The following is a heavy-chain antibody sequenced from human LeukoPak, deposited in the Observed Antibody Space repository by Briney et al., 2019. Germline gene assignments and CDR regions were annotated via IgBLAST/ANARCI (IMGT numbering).Heavy chain of an antibody. CDR3: ARARVGDFWSGYYPPYFDY. Sequence: SETLSLTCAVYGGSFSGYYWSWIRQPPGKGLEWIGEINHSGSTNYNPSLKSRVIISVDTSKNQFSLKLSSVTAADTAVYYCARARVGDFWSGYYPPYFDYWGQGTLVTVSS. J-gene: IGHJ4*02. D-gene: IGHD3-3*01. CDR2: INHSGST. V-gene: IGHV4-34*01. CDR1: GGSFSGYY.